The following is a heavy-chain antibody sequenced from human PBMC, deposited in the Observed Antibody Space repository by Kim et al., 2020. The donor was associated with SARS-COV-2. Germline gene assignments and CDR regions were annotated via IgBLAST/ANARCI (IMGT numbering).Heavy chain of an antibody. J-gene: IGHJ6*02. D-gene: IGHD3-22*01. CDR2: MNPNSGNT. CDR1: GYTFTSYD. CDR3: ARQPPRLGGMDV. V-gene: IGHV1-8*01. Sequence: ASVKVSCKASGYTFTSYDINWVRQATGQGLEWMGWMNPNSGNTGYAQKFQGRVTMTRNTSISTAYMELSSLRSEDTAVYYCARQPPRLGGMDVWGQGTTVTVSS.